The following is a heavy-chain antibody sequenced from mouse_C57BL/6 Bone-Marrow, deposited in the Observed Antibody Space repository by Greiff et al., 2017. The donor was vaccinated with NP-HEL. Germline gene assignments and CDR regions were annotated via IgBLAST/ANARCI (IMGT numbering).Heavy chain of an antibody. V-gene: IGHV1-69*01. CDR1: GYTFTSYW. CDR3: ARSPLYDGYYVPWFAY. CDR2: IDPSDSNT. D-gene: IGHD2-3*01. J-gene: IGHJ3*01. Sequence: VQLQQPGAELVMPGASVKLSCKASGYTFTSYWMHWVKQRPGQGLEWIGEIDPSDSNTNYNQKFKGKSTLTVDKSSSTAYMQLSSLTSEVSAVYYCARSPLYDGYYVPWFAYWGQGTLVTVSA.